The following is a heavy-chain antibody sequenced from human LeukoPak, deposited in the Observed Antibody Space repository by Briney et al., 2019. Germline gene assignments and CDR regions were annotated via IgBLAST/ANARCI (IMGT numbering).Heavy chain of an antibody. CDR2: IRYDGSSE. J-gene: IGHJ4*02. CDR3: AKAPCSGGSCYSFDY. Sequence: GGSLRLSCAASGFTFSGFGMHWVRQAPGKGLEWVAFIRYDGSSEYYADSVKGRFTISRDNSKNTVYLKMNSLRGEDSAVYYCAKAPCSGGSCYSFDYWGQGTLVTVSS. CDR1: GFTFSGFG. V-gene: IGHV3-30*02. D-gene: IGHD2-15*01.